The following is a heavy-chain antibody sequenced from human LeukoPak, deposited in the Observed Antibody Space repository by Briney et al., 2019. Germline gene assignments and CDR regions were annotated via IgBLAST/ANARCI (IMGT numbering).Heavy chain of an antibody. D-gene: IGHD2-21*01. CDR3: ARVAIVVVGWANWFDP. CDR1: GDSVSSNSAA. Sequence: SQTLSLTCAISGDSVSSNSAAWNWIRQSPSRGLEWLGRTYYRSKWYNDYAVSVKSRITINPDTSKNQFSLQLNPVTPEDTAVYYCARVAIVVVGWANWFDPWGQGTLVTVSS. J-gene: IGHJ5*02. CDR2: TYYRSKWYN. V-gene: IGHV6-1*01.